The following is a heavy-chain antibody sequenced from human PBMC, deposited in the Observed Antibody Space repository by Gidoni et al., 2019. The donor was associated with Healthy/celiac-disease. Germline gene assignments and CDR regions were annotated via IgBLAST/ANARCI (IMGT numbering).Heavy chain of an antibody. CDR2: ISSSSSYI. CDR1: GFTFSSYS. Sequence: EVQLVESGGGLVKPGGSLRLSCAASGFTFSSYSMNWFRQAPGKGLEWVSSISSSSSYIYYADSVKGRFTISRDNAKNSLYLQMNSLRAEDTAVYYCARDRLIAVAGSGKYYYYGMDVWGQGTTVTVSS. V-gene: IGHV3-21*01. CDR3: ARDRLIAVAGSGKYYYYGMDV. D-gene: IGHD6-19*01. J-gene: IGHJ6*02.